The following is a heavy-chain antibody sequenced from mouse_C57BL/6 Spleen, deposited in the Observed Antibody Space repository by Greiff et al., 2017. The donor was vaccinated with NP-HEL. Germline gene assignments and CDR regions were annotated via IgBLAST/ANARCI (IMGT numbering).Heavy chain of an antibody. CDR3: ARQTTTVVATYYFDY. D-gene: IGHD1-1*01. J-gene: IGHJ2*01. CDR1: GFTFSSYG. CDR2: ISSGGSYT. V-gene: IGHV5-6*01. Sequence: VQLKESGGDLVKPGGSLKLSCAASGFTFSSYGMSWVRQTPDKRLEWVATISSGGSYTYYPDSVKGRFTISRDNAKNTLYLQMSSLKSEDTAMYYCARQTTTVVATYYFDYWGQGTTLTVSS.